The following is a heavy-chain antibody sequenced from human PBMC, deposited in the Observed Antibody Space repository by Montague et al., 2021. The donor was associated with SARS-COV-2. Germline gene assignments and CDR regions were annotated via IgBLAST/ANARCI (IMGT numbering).Heavy chain of an antibody. CDR3: ARVLGRTGAFDI. Sequence: SLRLSCAASGFTFSNFYVNWVRQAPGKGLEWVSSITSSGDYIWYADSLKGRFTGSRDNAKNSVYLQMSSLRAEDTAVYYCARVLGRTGAFDIWGQGTAVTVSS. CDR2: ITSSGDYI. V-gene: IGHV3-21*04. D-gene: IGHD1-26*01. CDR1: GFTFSNFY. J-gene: IGHJ3*02.